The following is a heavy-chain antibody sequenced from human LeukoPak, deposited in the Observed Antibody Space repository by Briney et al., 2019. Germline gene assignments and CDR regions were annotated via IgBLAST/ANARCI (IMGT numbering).Heavy chain of an antibody. CDR3: ARLYQQSKWKYYYYYMDV. D-gene: IGHD1-1*01. CDR2: VFDSGST. V-gene: IGHV4-59*01. CDR1: GASFSTNY. Sequence: SETLSLTCSVSGASFSTNYWSWIRQPPGRGLEWIGYVFDSGSTNYNPSLKSRVTISVDTSTKQFSLRLSSVTAADTAVYYCARLYQQSKWKYYYYYMDVWGKGTAVAVSS. J-gene: IGHJ6*03.